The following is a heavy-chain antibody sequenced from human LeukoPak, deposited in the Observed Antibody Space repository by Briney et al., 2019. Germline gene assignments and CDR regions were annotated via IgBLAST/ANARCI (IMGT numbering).Heavy chain of an antibody. CDR1: GGSISSYY. D-gene: IGHD5-12*01. CDR3: ASSTTRYSGYIPDLDL. CDR2: IYYSGNT. V-gene: IGHV4-59*01. J-gene: IGHJ4*02. Sequence: SETLSLTCTVSGGSISSYYWNWIRQPPGKGLEWIAYIYYSGNTNYNPSLKSRVTISVDTSKNQFSLKLSSVTAADTAVYYCASSTTRYSGYIPDLDLWGQGTLVTVSS.